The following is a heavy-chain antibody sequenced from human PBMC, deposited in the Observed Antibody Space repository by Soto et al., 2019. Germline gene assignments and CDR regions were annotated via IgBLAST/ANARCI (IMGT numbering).Heavy chain of an antibody. V-gene: IGHV3-7*05. CDR1: GFTFSSYW. CDR2: IKQDGSEK. CDR3: ARVGGGPRLDYYYYGMDV. Sequence: GGSLRLSCAASGFTFSSYWMSWVRQAPGKGLEWVANIKQDGSEKYYVDSVKGRFTISRDNAKNSLYLQMNSLRAEDTAVYYCARVGGGPRLDYYYYGMDVWGQGTTVTVSS. D-gene: IGHD2-15*01. J-gene: IGHJ6*02.